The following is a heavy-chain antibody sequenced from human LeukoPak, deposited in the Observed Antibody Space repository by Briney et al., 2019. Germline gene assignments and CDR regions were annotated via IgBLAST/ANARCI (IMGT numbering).Heavy chain of an antibody. Sequence: SETLSLTCTVSGGSISSYYWSWIRQPPGKGLEWIGYIYYSGSTNYNPSLKSRVTISVDTSKNQFSLKLSSVTAADTAVYYCARDVHLYDVLTGYYVTLDYWGQGTLVTVSS. CDR3: ARDVHLYDVLTGYYVTLDY. V-gene: IGHV4-59*12. D-gene: IGHD3-9*01. CDR2: IYYSGST. J-gene: IGHJ4*02. CDR1: GGSISSYY.